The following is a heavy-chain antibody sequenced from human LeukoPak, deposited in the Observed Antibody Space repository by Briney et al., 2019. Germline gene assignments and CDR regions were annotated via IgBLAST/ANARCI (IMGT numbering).Heavy chain of an antibody. D-gene: IGHD6-13*01. CDR2: ISAYNGNT. J-gene: IGHJ1*01. Sequence: ASVKLTCKASGYTFTSYYMHWVRQAPGQGLEWMGWISAYNGNTNYAQKLQGRVTMTTDTSTSTAYMELRSLRSDDTAVYYCARDRQQLDLGYFQHWGQGTLVTVSS. V-gene: IGHV1-18*04. CDR1: GYTFTSYY. CDR3: ARDRQQLDLGYFQH.